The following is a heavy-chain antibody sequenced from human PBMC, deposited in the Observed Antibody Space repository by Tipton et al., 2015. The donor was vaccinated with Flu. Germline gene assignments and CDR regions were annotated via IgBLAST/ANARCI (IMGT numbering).Heavy chain of an antibody. D-gene: IGHD3-10*02. Sequence: TLSLTCTVSSGSISSTGHFCAWIRQPPGKGLELIGSIYPSGSTYYNPSLKSRVTISVDTSKKQFSLKLRSVTAADTAVYFCARLPFYDVDLKNFYFDFWGQGTLVTVSS. V-gene: IGHV4-39*01. J-gene: IGHJ4*02. CDR3: ARLPFYDVDLKNFYFDF. CDR2: IYPSGST. CDR1: SGSISSTGHF.